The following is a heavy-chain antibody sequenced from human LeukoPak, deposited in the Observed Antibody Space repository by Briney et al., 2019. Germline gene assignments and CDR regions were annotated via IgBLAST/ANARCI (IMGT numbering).Heavy chain of an antibody. CDR2: INPNSGGT. Sequence: ASVKVSCKASGYTFTGYYMHWVRQAPGQGLEWMGWINPNSGGTNYAQKFQGRVTMTRDTSISTAYMELSRLRSDDTAVYYCARVASDSSGYYQKQKNDAFDIWGQGTMVTVSS. V-gene: IGHV1-2*02. CDR3: ARVASDSSGYYQKQKNDAFDI. CDR1: GYTFTGYY. D-gene: IGHD3-22*01. J-gene: IGHJ3*02.